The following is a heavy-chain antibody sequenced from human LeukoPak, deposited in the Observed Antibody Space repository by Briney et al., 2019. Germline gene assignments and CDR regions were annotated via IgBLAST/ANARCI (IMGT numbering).Heavy chain of an antibody. Sequence: SVKVSCKASGGTFSSYAISWVRQAPGQGLEWMGGIIPIFGTANYAQKFQGRVTITADESTSTAYMELSSLRSEDTAVYYCARWANYYGSGSYSDYWGQGTLVTVSS. CDR2: IIPIFGTA. V-gene: IGHV1-69*13. CDR3: ARWANYYGSGSYSDY. J-gene: IGHJ4*02. D-gene: IGHD3-10*01. CDR1: GGTFSSYA.